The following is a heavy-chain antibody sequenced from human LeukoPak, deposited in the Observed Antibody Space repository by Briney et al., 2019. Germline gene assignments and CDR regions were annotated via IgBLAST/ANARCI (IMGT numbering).Heavy chain of an antibody. J-gene: IGHJ4*02. CDR3: AKAGGSKTYGDYYFDY. Sequence: GGSLRLSCAASGFTFSSYSMNWVRQAPGKGLEWVSGISGSGGSTYYADSVKGRFTISKDNSKNTLSLQMNSLRAEDTAVYYCAKAGGSKTYGDYYFDYWGQGTLVTVSS. V-gene: IGHV3-23*01. D-gene: IGHD4-17*01. CDR2: ISGSGGST. CDR1: GFTFSSYS.